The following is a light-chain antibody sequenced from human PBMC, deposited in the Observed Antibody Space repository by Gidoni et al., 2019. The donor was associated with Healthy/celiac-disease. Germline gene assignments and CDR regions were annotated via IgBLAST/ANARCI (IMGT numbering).Light chain of an antibody. V-gene: IGKV4-1*01. CDR3: QQYYSTPLT. Sequence: DIVLTQSPHSLAVSLGERATINCKSSPSVLYSSNNKNYLAWYQQKPGQTPKLLIYWASTREAGVPDRFRGSGSGTDFTLTISSLQAEDVAVYYCQQYYSTPLTFXGXTKVESK. CDR1: PSVLYSSNNKNY. J-gene: IGKJ4*01. CDR2: WAS.